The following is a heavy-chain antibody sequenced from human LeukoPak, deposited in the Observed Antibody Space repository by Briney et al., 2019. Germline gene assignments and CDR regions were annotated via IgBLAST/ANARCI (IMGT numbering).Heavy chain of an antibody. V-gene: IGHV3-23*01. J-gene: IGHJ4*02. CDR2: IYGSGQTT. D-gene: IGHD6-19*01. CDR3: AKVSKQWRDGYLDF. CDR1: GFTFTIYA. Sequence: GGSLRLSCAVSGFTFTIYAMTSVSQAPGKGLEWVSGIYGSGQTTYYADSVKGRFTISRDNSKNTLYLQMSSLRLGDTAVYYCAKVSKQWRDGYLDFWGQGALVTVSS.